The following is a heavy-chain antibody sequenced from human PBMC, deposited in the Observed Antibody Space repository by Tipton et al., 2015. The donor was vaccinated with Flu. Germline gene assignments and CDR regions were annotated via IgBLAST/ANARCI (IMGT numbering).Heavy chain of an antibody. Sequence: TLSLTCTVSGGSISSSSYYWGWIRQPPGKGLEWIGSIYYSGSTYCNPSLKSRVTISVDTSKNQFSLKLSSVTAADTAVYYCARRVGVSQYSSGWYGSFDYWGQGTLVTVSS. CDR1: GGSISSSSYY. CDR2: IYYSGST. V-gene: IGHV4-39*01. D-gene: IGHD6-19*01. J-gene: IGHJ4*02. CDR3: ARRVGVSQYSSGWYGSFDY.